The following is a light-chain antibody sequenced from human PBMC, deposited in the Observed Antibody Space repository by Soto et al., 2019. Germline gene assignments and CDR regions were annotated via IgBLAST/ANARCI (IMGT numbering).Light chain of an antibody. J-gene: IGKJ1*01. CDR3: QKYNSYSRA. CDR1: QSISNW. CDR2: HDS. Sequence: DIQMTQSPSTLPASVGDSVTITCRASQSISNWLAWYQQKTGTAPKVLIYHDSNLQSGVPSRFGGSGSGTELNLTISRLQPDDFATYYYQKYNSYSRACGQGTKVDIK. V-gene: IGKV1-5*01.